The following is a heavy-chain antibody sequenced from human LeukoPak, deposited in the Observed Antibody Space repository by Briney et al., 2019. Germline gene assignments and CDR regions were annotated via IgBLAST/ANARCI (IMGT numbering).Heavy chain of an antibody. CDR1: GSSISSSSYY. CDR2: IYYSGST. D-gene: IGHD3-10*01. V-gene: IGHV4-39*01. Sequence: SETLSLTCTVSGSSISSSSYYWGWIRQPPGKGLEWIGSIYYSGSTYYNPSLKSRVTISVDTSKNQFSLKLSSVTAADTAVYYCARRYYYGSGIDYWGQGTLVTVSS. CDR3: ARRYYYGSGIDY. J-gene: IGHJ4*02.